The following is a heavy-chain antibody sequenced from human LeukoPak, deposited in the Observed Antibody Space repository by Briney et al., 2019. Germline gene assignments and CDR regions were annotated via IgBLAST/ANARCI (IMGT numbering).Heavy chain of an antibody. CDR3: AKELTWGLRDFDY. J-gene: IGHJ4*02. CDR1: GYTFTSYG. CDR2: ISAYNGNT. D-gene: IGHD4-17*01. V-gene: IGHV1-18*01. Sequence: ASVKVSCKASGYTFTSYGLSWVRQAPGQGLEWMGWISAYNGNTIYAQKLQGRVTMTTDTSTSTAYMEVRSLRTDDTAVYYCAKELTWGLRDFDYWGQGTLVTVSS.